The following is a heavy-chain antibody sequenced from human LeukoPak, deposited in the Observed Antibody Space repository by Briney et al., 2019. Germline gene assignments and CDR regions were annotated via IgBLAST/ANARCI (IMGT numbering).Heavy chain of an antibody. V-gene: IGHV1-46*01. D-gene: IGHD6-13*01. Sequence: PGRSLRLSCAASGFTFSSYGMHWVRQAPGQGLEWMGIINPSGGSTSYAQKFQGRVTMTRDTSTSTVYMELSSLRSEDTAVYYCAISGPLVPFGIAAAGTDGGYYFDYWGQGTLVTVSS. CDR1: GFTFSSYG. J-gene: IGHJ4*02. CDR3: AISGPLVPFGIAAAGTDGGYYFDY. CDR2: INPSGGST.